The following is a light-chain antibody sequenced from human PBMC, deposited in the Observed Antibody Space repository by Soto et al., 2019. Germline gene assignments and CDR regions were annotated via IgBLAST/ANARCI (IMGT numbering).Light chain of an antibody. J-gene: IGLJ1*01. CDR1: SSDVGGYDY. V-gene: IGLV2-14*01. Sequence: QSALAQPASVSWSPGQSITMSCTGTSSDVGGYDYVSWYQQYPGKAPKLIIYEVSYRPSGVSTRFSGSKSVNTASLTISGLQAEDEADYYCSSYTSSSTYVFGTGTKVTVL. CDR3: SSYTSSSTYV. CDR2: EVS.